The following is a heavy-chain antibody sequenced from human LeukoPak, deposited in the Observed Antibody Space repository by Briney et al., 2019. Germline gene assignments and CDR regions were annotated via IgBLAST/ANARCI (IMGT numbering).Heavy chain of an antibody. D-gene: IGHD6-13*01. CDR1: GGTFSSYA. V-gene: IGHV1-69*05. J-gene: IGHJ4*02. CDR3: ARTEYSSSWYDY. Sequence: ASVKVSCKASGGTFSSYAISWVRQAPGQGPEWMGGIIPIFGTTNYAQKFQGRVTITTDESTSTFYMELSSLRSEDTAVYYCARTEYSSSWYDYWGQGTLVTVSS. CDR2: IIPIFGTT.